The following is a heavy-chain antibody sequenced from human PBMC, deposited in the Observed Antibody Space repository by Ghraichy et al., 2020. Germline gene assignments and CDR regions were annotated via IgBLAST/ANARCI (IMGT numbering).Heavy chain of an antibody. CDR1: RITFSGYA. CDR3: AKDIRTMTANGYYFDN. J-gene: IGHJ4*02. D-gene: IGHD3-22*01. V-gene: IGHV3-23*01. Sequence: GGSLRLSCEVSRITFSGYAMSWVRQAPGKGLEWVSGISGSGYSTAYAESVKGRFTISRDNSKNTLYLQMNSLRAEDSAVYYCAKDIRTMTANGYYFDNWGQGTLVSVSS. CDR2: ISGSGYST.